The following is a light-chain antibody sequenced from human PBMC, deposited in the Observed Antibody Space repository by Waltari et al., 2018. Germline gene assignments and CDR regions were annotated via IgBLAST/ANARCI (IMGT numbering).Light chain of an antibody. J-gene: IGKJ2*03. V-gene: IGKV3-15*01. CDR3: QQYNDWYS. CDR1: QSVSVN. CDR2: DAS. Sequence: EKVMTQSPATLSASPGDVVTLSCRACQSVSVNVAWYQHRPGQAPRLLIYDASTRASGIPARFSGSGSGTEFTLTISGLQSEDRALYYCQQYNDWYSFGQGTKLEIK.